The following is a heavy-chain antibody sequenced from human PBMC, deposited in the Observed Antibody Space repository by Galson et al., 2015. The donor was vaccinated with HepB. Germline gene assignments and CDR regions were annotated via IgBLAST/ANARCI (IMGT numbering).Heavy chain of an antibody. CDR3: ERLEGLVYGAGWCDP. Sequence: QSGAEVTKSGESLKISCKGSGYSFTSSWIGWVRQMPGKGLEWMGIIYPADSDTKYSPSFQGQVTISADKSISTAYLQWSSLKASDTAMYYCERLEGLVYGAGWCDPWCQGTVVTVSS. CDR2: IYPADSDT. J-gene: IGHJ5*02. D-gene: IGHD4-17*01. V-gene: IGHV5-51*01. CDR1: GYSFTSSW.